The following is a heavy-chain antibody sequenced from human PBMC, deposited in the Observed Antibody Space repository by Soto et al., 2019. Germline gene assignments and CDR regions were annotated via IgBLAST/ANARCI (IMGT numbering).Heavy chain of an antibody. CDR1: GGTFSSYA. V-gene: IGHV1-69*01. J-gene: IGHJ1*01. D-gene: IGHD2-15*01. CDR2: IIPIFGTA. Sequence: QVQLVQSGAEVKKPGSSVKVSCKASGGTFSSYAISWVRQAPGQGLEWMGGIIPIFGTANYAQKFQGRVTITADESTGTAYMELSSVRSEDTAVYYCARGYCSGGSCYGDPAEYFQHWGQGTLVTVSS. CDR3: ARGYCSGGSCYGDPAEYFQH.